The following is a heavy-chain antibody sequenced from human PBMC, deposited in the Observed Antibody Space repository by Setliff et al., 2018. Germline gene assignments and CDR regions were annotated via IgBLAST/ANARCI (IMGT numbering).Heavy chain of an antibody. J-gene: IGHJ4*02. V-gene: IGHV4-61*02. Sequence: PSETLSLTCTVSGVSFGSGTYYWSWIRQPAGEGLEWIGRLHTSGTTVYNPSLKGRVTISADTSTNHFSLKLTSVTAADTAVYYCARDNTIVGATDYWGQGALVTVSS. CDR3: ARDNTIVGATDY. CDR2: LHTSGTT. CDR1: GVSFGSGTYY. D-gene: IGHD1-26*01.